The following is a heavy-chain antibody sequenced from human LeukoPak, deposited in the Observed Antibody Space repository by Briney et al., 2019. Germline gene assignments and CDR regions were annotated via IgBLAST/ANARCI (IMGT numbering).Heavy chain of an antibody. D-gene: IGHD6-19*01. CDR1: GFTFSSYG. V-gene: IGHV3-30*02. CDR2: IWYDGSNK. J-gene: IGHJ4*02. CDR3: MFGSSGLDY. Sequence: PGGSLRLSCAASGFTFSSYGMHWVRQAPGKGLEWVAVIWYDGSNKYYADSVKGRFTISRDNSKNTLYLQMNSLRAEDTAVYYCMFGSSGLDYWGQGTLVTVSS.